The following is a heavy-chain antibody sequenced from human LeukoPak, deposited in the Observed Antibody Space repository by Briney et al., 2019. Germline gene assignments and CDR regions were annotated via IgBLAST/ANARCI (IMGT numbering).Heavy chain of an antibody. V-gene: IGHV3-30-3*01. J-gene: IGHJ4*02. CDR1: GFTFSSYA. D-gene: IGHD3-22*01. CDR2: ISYDGSNK. CDR3: ARDRDYYDSSGYYYVFDY. Sequence: GRSLRLSCAASGFTFSSYAMHWVRQAPGKGLEWVAVISYDGSNKYYADSVKGRFTISRDNSKNTLYLQMNSLGAEDTAVYYCARDRDYYDSSGYYYVFDYWGQGTLVTVSS.